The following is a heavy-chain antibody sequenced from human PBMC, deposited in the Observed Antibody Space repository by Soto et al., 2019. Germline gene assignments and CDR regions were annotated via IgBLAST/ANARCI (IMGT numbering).Heavy chain of an antibody. D-gene: IGHD1-26*01. V-gene: IGHV3-15*01. Sequence: QLVEPGGGLVEPGGSLRLPCVDFGSLFSKAWMSWVRQAPGKGLGWIGRIKSKTEGGTTQYAAAVKGRFTISRDDSKRTLFLQMTSLESGDTAIYYCTTAAGPTADSWGQGTLVAVS. CDR1: GSLFSKAW. CDR2: IKSKTEGGTT. J-gene: IGHJ5*01. CDR3: TTAAGPTADS.